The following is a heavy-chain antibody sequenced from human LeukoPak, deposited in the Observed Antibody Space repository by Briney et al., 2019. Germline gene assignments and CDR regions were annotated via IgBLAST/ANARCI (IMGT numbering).Heavy chain of an antibody. CDR2: ISYDGSNK. V-gene: IGHV3-30*18. CDR1: GFIFSSYG. Sequence: GGSLRLSCAASGFIFSSYGMHWVRQAPGKGLEWVAVISYDGSNKYYADSVKGRFTISRDNSKNTLYLQMNSLRAEDTAVYYCAKDLCSTVVTPLCWYFDLWGRGTLVTVSS. D-gene: IGHD4-23*01. CDR3: AKDLCSTVVTPLCWYFDL. J-gene: IGHJ2*01.